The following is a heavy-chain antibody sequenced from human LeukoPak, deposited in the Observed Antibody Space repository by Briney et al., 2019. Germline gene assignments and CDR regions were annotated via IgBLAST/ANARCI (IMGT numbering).Heavy chain of an antibody. Sequence: GGSLRLSCAASGFTVSSNYMSWVRQAPGKGLEWVSVIYSGGYTYYADSVKGRFTISRDNAKNSLYLQMNSLRAEDTAVYYCAREAQNANYGDYSPDAFDIWGQGTMVTVSS. D-gene: IGHD4-17*01. CDR3: AREAQNANYGDYSPDAFDI. V-gene: IGHV3-53*01. J-gene: IGHJ3*02. CDR2: IYSGGYT. CDR1: GFTVSSNY.